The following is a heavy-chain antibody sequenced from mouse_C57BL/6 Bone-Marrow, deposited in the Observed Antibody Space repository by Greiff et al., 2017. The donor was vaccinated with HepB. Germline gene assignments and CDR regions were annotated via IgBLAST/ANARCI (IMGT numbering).Heavy chain of an antibody. CDR1: GFSLTSYG. V-gene: IGHV2-2*01. CDR3: ASPTVVEGYWYFDV. D-gene: IGHD1-1*01. Sequence: QVHVKQSGPGLVQPSQSLSITCTVSGFSLTSYGVHWVRQSPGKGLEWLGVIWSGGSTDYNAAFISRLSISKDNSKSQVFFKMNSLQADDTAIYYCASPTVVEGYWYFDVWGTGTTVTVSS. J-gene: IGHJ1*03. CDR2: IWSGGST.